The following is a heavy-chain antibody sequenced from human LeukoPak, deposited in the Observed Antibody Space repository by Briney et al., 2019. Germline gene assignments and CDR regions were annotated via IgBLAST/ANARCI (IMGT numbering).Heavy chain of an antibody. CDR1: GYSFTTYH. Sequence: ASVKVSCTASGYSFTTYHIHWVRQAPGQGLEWMVIIKDSGTTIYPQKFQGRVTMTRDTSTSTVYMEVSSLRSEDTAVYYCARESPHTFYFDYGGREPWSPSPQ. CDR2: IKDSGTT. CDR3: ARESPHTFYFDY. D-gene: IGHD3-16*01. J-gene: IGHJ4*02. V-gene: IGHV1-46*01.